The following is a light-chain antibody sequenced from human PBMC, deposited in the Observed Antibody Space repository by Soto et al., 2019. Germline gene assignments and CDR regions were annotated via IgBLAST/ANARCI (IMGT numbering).Light chain of an antibody. CDR3: TSYTSSFTVDV. V-gene: IGLV2-14*01. Sequence: QSALTQPASVSGSPGQSITISCAGTSSDVGGYDYVSWYQQHPGKAPKLIIYDVSNRPSGVSSRFSGSKSGNTASLTISGLQAEDEADYYCTSYTSSFTVDVFGTGTKVTVL. CDR1: SSDVGGYDY. J-gene: IGLJ1*01. CDR2: DVS.